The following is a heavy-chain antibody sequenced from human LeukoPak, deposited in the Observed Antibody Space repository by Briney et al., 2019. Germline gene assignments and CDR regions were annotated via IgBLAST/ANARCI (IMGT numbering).Heavy chain of an antibody. CDR3: AHPVSSLVWFGELLSTRKGGIYYFDY. D-gene: IGHD3-10*01. V-gene: IGHV2-5*01. CDR1: GFSFSTSGVG. CDR2: IYWNDDK. Sequence: SGPTLVKPTQTLTLTCTFSGFSFSTSGVGVGWIRQPPGKALEWLAVIYWNDDKRYSPSLKSRLTITKDTSKNQVVLKMTNMDPVDTATYYCAHPVSSLVWFGELLSTRKGGIYYFDYWGQGTLVTVSS. J-gene: IGHJ4*02.